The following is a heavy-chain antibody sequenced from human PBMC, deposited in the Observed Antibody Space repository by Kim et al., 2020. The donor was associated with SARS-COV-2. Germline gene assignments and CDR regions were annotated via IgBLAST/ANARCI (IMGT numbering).Heavy chain of an antibody. V-gene: IGHV7-4-1*02. CDR1: GYTFTAHA. J-gene: IGHJ5*02. D-gene: IGHD2-21*01. CDR3: ARECGDL. Sequence: ASVKVSCKASGYTFTAHAMNWVRQAPGQGLEWMGWISTNTGNPTYAQDFTGRFVFSLDTSVSTAYLQISSLKTDDSAVYYCARECGDLWGQGTLVTFSS. CDR2: ISTNTGNP.